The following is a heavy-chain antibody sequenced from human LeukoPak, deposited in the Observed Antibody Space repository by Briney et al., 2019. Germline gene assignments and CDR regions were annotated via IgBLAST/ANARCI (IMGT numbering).Heavy chain of an antibody. D-gene: IGHD3-3*01. CDR2: IYTSGST. V-gene: IGHV4-4*07. J-gene: IGHJ6*03. CDR1: GGSISSYY. CDR3: ARDQGGVDFWSGYFSGYMDV. Sequence: SETLSLTCTVSGGSISSYYWSWTRQSAGKGLEWIGRIYTSGSTNYNPSLKSRVTMSVDTSKNQFSLKLSSVTAADTAVYYCARDQGGVDFWSGYFSGYMDVWGKGTTVTVSS.